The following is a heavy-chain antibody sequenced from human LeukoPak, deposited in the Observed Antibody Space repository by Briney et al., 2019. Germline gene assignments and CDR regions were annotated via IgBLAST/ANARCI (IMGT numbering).Heavy chain of an antibody. J-gene: IGHJ4*02. V-gene: IGHV4-30-2*01. CDR2: IYHSGST. CDR3: ARVVVAAAPPYYFDY. D-gene: IGHD2-15*01. Sequence: PQTLSLTCAVSGGSISSGGYSWSWIRQPPGKGLEWIGYIYHSGSTYYNPSLKSRVTISVDRSKNQFSLKLSSVTAADTAVYYCARVVVAAAPPYYFDYWGQGTLVTVSS. CDR1: GGSISSGGYS.